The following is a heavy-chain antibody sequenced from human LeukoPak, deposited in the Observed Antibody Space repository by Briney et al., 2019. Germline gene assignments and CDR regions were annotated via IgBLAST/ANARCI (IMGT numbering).Heavy chain of an antibody. D-gene: IGHD2-2*01. V-gene: IGHV3-21*01. Sequence: GGSLRLSCVASGFTFSSYSMNWVRQAPGKGLEWVSSISSSSSYIYYADSVKGRFTISRDNAENSLYLQMNSLRAEDTAVYYCARVLGYCSSTSCLDAFDIWGQGTMVTVST. CDR1: GFTFSSYS. CDR3: ARVLGYCSSTSCLDAFDI. CDR2: ISSSSSYI. J-gene: IGHJ3*02.